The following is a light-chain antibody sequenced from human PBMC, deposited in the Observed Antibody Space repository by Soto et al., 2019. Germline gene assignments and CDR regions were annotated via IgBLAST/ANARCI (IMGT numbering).Light chain of an antibody. Sequence: EIVLTQSPGTLSLSPGESATLSCRASQSVSSNSLAWYRRNPGQPPSLLIYGTSTRATDIPRRFSGSGSGTDFTLTITRLEPDDFAVYFCQQYGDSPPTFDQGTKVEVK. CDR3: QQYGDSPPT. CDR2: GTS. J-gene: IGKJ1*01. V-gene: IGKV3-20*01. CDR1: QSVSSNS.